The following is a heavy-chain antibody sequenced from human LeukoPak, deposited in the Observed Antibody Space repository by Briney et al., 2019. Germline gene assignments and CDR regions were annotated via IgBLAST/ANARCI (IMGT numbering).Heavy chain of an antibody. Sequence: ASVKVSCKASGYTFTSYGISWVRQAPGQGLEWMGWISAYNGNTNYAQKLQGRVTMTTDTSTSTAYMELRSLRSDDTAVYYCARDGDIVVVVAAQGWFDPWGRGTLVTVSS. J-gene: IGHJ5*02. CDR2: ISAYNGNT. D-gene: IGHD2-15*01. CDR1: GYTFTSYG. CDR3: ARDGDIVVVVAAQGWFDP. V-gene: IGHV1-18*01.